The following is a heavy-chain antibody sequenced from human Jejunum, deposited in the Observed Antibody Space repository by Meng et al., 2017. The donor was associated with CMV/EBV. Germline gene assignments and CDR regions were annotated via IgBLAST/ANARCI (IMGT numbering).Heavy chain of an antibody. Sequence: MSGVRQAPGKGLEWVATIAGSGDSTYYADSVKGRFTISRDNSKNTLNLQMNSLRAEDTAVYYCAKQTYYHDTSGYYEPFYFDHWGQGTLVTVSS. CDR3: AKQTYYHDTSGYYEPFYFDH. CDR2: IAGSGDST. J-gene: IGHJ4*02. V-gene: IGHV3-23*01. D-gene: IGHD3-22*01.